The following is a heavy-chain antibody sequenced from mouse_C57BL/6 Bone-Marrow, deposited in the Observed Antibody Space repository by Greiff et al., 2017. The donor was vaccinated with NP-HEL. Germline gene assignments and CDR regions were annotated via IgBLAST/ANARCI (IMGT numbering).Heavy chain of an antibody. V-gene: IGHV3-6*01. D-gene: IGHD1-1*01. CDR1: GYSITSGYY. CDR3: ASTTVVGDYFDY. J-gene: IGHJ2*01. CDR2: ISYDGSN. Sequence: EVQRVESGPGLVKPSQSLSLTCSVTGYSITSGYYWNWIRQFPGNKLEWMGYISYDGSNNYNPSLKNRISITRDTSKNQFFLKLNSVTTEDTATYYCASTTVVGDYFDYWGQGTTLTVSS.